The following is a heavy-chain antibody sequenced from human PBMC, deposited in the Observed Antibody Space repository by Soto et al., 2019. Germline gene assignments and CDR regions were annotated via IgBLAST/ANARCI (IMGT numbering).Heavy chain of an antibody. D-gene: IGHD2-21*02. Sequence: QITLKESGPTLVKPTQTLTLTCTFSGFSLSTSGVGVGWIRQPPGQALEWLALIYWKYANRYSPSLKSRLIITEVTYKKQVFLTMNNMDPVDTAAYYCAHRMLNCGGDCSIAGRYFDFWGKGTLVTVSS. CDR3: AHRMLNCGGDCSIAGRYFDF. J-gene: IGHJ4*02. V-gene: IGHV2-5*01. CDR2: IYWKYAN. CDR1: GFSLSTSGVG.